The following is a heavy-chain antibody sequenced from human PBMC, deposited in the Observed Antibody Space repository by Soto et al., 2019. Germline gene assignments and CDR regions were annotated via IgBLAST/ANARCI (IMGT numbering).Heavy chain of an antibody. D-gene: IGHD3-22*01. V-gene: IGHV4-31*03. CDR3: ARVASDGWYYYDSSGYYSGYYGDY. CDR2: IYYSAST. J-gene: IGHJ4*02. Sequence: SETLSLTCTVSGGSISSGGYYWSWIRQHPGKGLEWIGYIYYSASTYYNPSIKSRVTISVDTSKNQFSLKLSSVTAADTAVYYCARVASDGWYYYDSSGYYSGYYGDYWGQGTLGTVCS. CDR1: GGSISSGGYY.